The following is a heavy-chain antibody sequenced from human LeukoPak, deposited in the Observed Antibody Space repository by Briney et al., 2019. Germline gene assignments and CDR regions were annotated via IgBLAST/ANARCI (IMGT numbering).Heavy chain of an antibody. V-gene: IGHV3-23*01. D-gene: IGHD3-3*01. Sequence: GGSLRLSCAASGFTFSSSAMAWVRHAPGKGLEWVSTISYSGSGTYYADSVKGRFTISRDNSENTVYLQMNSLKTEDTAVYYCTTDGGRGITIFGVVSHFDYWGQGTLVTVSS. CDR2: ISYSGSGT. CDR3: TTDGGRGITIFGVVSHFDY. CDR1: GFTFSSSA. J-gene: IGHJ4*02.